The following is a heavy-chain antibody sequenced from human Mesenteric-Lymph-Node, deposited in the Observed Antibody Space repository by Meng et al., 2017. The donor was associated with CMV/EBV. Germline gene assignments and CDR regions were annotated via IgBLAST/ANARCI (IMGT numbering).Heavy chain of an antibody. CDR3: AKDRGYYYGMDV. J-gene: IGHJ6*02. V-gene: IGHV3-33*06. CDR2: IWYDGSNK. CDR1: GFTFSSYG. Sequence: GGSLRLSCAASGFTFSSYGMHWVRQAPGKGLEWVAVIWYDGSNKYYADSVKGRFTISRDNSKNTLYLQMNSLRAEDTAVYYCAKDRGYYYGMDVWGQGTTVTVSS.